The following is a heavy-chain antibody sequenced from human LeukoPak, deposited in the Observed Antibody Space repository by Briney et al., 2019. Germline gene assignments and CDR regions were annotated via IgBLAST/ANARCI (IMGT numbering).Heavy chain of an antibody. Sequence: SETLSLTCTASGGSISSYYWSWIRQPPGKGLEWIGYIYYSGSTNYNPSLKSRVTISVDTSKNQFSLKLSSVTAADTAVYYCARDTYDSSGYYGLSYWGQGTLVTVSS. CDR3: ARDTYDSSGYYGLSY. CDR1: GGSISSYY. D-gene: IGHD3-22*01. J-gene: IGHJ4*02. V-gene: IGHV4-59*01. CDR2: IYYSGST.